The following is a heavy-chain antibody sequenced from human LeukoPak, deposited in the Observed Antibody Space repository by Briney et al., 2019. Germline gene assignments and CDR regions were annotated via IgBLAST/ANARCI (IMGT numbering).Heavy chain of an antibody. CDR3: AKGTIFGVVIIDY. Sequence: PGGALRLPCAASGLTFSRYAMRWGRQAAGKGLGGGADISGRGGRTYYADAVKRRGTNSRENSKNTLYLHMNSLRAEDTAVYYCAKGTIFGVVIIDYWGQGTLVTVSS. V-gene: IGHV3-23*01. CDR2: ISGRGGRT. CDR1: GLTFSRYA. D-gene: IGHD3-3*01. J-gene: IGHJ4*02.